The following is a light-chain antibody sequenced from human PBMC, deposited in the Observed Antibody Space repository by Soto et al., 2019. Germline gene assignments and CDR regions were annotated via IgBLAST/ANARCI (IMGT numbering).Light chain of an antibody. Sequence: DIQMTQSPSTLSASVGYRFTITCRASQSISTWLDWYQQKQGKAPKLLIYDASILEGGVPSRFRGSGYGTELTITISSMQPDDFETYYCQQYNDYKETFGQGTKVDI. V-gene: IGKV1-5*01. CDR1: QSISTW. CDR3: QQYNDYKET. CDR2: DAS. J-gene: IGKJ1*01.